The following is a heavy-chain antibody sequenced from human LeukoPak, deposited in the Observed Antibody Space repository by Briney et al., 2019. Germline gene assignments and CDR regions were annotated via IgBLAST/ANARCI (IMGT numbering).Heavy chain of an antibody. D-gene: IGHD1-1*01. CDR1: GGSVISDTYY. Sequence: PSETLSLTCTVSGGSVISDTYYWGWIRQPPGKGLEWIGSIHYSESTYYTPSLKTRITMSVDTSKNQFSLKLRSVSAAETAVYFCERHAKYNDFDPWGQGTLVTVSS. V-gene: IGHV4-39*01. J-gene: IGHJ5*02. CDR2: IHYSEST. CDR3: ERHAKYNDFDP.